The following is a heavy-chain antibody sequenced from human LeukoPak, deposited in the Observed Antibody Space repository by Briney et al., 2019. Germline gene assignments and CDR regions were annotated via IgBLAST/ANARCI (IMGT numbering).Heavy chain of an antibody. CDR2: IYSGGST. J-gene: IGHJ4*02. D-gene: IGHD1-26*01. Sequence: ETLSLTCTVSGGSISSGSYYWSWIRQPPGKGLEWVSVIYSGGSTYYADSVKGRFTISRDNSKNTLYLQMNSLRAEDTAVYYCARDPSPRKPYSGSYGYWGQGTLVTVSS. CDR1: GGSISSGSYY. CDR3: ARDPSPRKPYSGSYGY. V-gene: IGHV3-53*01.